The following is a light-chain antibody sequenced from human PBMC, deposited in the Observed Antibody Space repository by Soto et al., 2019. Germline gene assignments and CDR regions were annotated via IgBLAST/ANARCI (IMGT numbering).Light chain of an antibody. CDR2: GDT. V-gene: IGLV1-40*01. Sequence: QSVLTQPPSVSGAPGQRVTISCTGSSSNFGANFDVQWYQQVPGTAPKLLIYGDTIRPSGVPDRFSGSKSGTSASLAITGLQAEDEADYYCQSYDTRLRWVFGGGTKLTVL. CDR1: SSNFGANFD. J-gene: IGLJ2*01. CDR3: QSYDTRLRWV.